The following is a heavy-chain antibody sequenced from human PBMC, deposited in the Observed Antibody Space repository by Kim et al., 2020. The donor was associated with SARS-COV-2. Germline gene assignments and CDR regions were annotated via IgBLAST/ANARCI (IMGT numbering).Heavy chain of an antibody. V-gene: IGHV4-59*01. D-gene: IGHD6-13*01. CDR3: ARLGYSSSWYYFDY. Sequence: NPSLKTRVTISVDASKNQFSLKLSSVTAADTAVYYCARLGYSSSWYYFDYWGQGTLVTVSS. J-gene: IGHJ4*02.